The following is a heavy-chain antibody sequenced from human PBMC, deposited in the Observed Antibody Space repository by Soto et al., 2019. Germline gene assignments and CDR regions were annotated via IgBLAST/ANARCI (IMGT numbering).Heavy chain of an antibody. V-gene: IGHV1-2*04. D-gene: IGHD2-15*01. Sequence: QVQLVQSGAEVKKPGASVKVSCKTSGYTFTGYYIHWVRQAPGQGLEWMGCINPNSGATNYAQKFRGWVTMTRDTSISTAYMEVSTLTSDDTAVYYCATGPTTHSWGQGTLVTVSS. CDR2: INPNSGAT. CDR3: ATGPTTHS. CDR1: GYTFTGYY. J-gene: IGHJ4*02.